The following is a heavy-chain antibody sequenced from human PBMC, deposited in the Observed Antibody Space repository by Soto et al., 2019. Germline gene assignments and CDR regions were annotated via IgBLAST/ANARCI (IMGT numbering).Heavy chain of an antibody. CDR3: ARAITMVRGVIITFHYYGMDV. Sequence: GASVKVSCKASGYTFTSYYMHWVRQAPGQGLEWMGIINPSGGSTSYAQKFQGRVTMTRDTSTSTVYMELSSLRSEDTAVYYCARAITMVRGVIITFHYYGMDVWGQGTTVTVS. CDR1: GYTFTSYY. D-gene: IGHD3-10*01. V-gene: IGHV1-46*01. CDR2: INPSGGST. J-gene: IGHJ6*02.